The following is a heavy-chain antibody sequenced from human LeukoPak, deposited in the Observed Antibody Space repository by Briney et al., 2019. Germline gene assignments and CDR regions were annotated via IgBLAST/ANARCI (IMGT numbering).Heavy chain of an antibody. J-gene: IGHJ4*02. Sequence: SGGSLRLSCAASGFTFSSYAMSWVRQAPGKGLEWVSAISGSGGSTYYADSVKGRFTISRDNSKNTLYLQMNSLRAEDTAVYYCANARRITIFGVVTPAYYFDYWGQGTLVTVSS. CDR2: ISGSGGST. CDR1: GFTFSSYA. CDR3: ANARRITIFGVVTPAYYFDY. V-gene: IGHV3-23*01. D-gene: IGHD3-3*01.